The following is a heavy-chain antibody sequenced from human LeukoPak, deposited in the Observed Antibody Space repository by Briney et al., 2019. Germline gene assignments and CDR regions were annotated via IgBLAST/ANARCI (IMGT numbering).Heavy chain of an antibody. D-gene: IGHD6-13*01. CDR3: ASGAAVGASRFDY. CDR2: IGRSTGTI. CDR1: GFTFSSYS. Sequence: PGGSLRLSCAASGFTFSSYSMNWVRQAPGKGLEWVSYIGRSTGTIYYADSVKGRFSISRDNAKDSLYLQMNSLRAEDTAVYYCASGAAVGASRFDYWGQGTLVTVSS. J-gene: IGHJ4*02. V-gene: IGHV3-48*01.